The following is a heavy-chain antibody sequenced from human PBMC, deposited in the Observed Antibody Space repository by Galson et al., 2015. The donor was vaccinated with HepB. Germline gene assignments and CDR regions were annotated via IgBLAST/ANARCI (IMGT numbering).Heavy chain of an antibody. D-gene: IGHD3-10*01. CDR2: ISYDGSNK. J-gene: IGHJ4*02. V-gene: IGHV3-30*18. CDR3: AKGLKGKEDY. CDR1: GFTFSSYG. Sequence: SLRLSCAASGFTFSSYGMHWVRQAPGKGLEWVAVISYDGSNKYYADSVKGRFTISRDNSKNTLYLQMNSLRAEDTAVYYCAKGLKGKEDYWGQGTLVTVSS.